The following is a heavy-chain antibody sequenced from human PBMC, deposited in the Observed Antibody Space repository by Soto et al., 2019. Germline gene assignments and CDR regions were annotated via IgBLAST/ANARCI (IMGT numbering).Heavy chain of an antibody. CDR2: ISGSGGST. CDR1: GFTFSSYA. V-gene: IGHV3-23*01. CDR3: AKVHSGYAYYYYYYMDV. J-gene: IGHJ6*03. Sequence: GGSLRLSCAASGFTFSSYAMSWVRQAPGKGLEWVSAISGSGGSTYYADSVKGRFTISRDNSKNTLYLQMNSLRAEDTAVYYCAKVHSGYAYYYYYYMDVWGKGTTVTVSS. D-gene: IGHD5-12*01.